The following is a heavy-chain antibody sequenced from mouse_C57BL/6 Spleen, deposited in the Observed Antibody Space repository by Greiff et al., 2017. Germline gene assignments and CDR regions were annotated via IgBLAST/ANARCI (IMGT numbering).Heavy chain of an antibody. CDR3: AKSYDGYYGDYFDY. J-gene: IGHJ2*01. CDR2: IHPNSGST. Sequence: QVQLQQPGAELVKPGASVKLSCKASGYTFTSYWMHWVKQRPGQGLEWIGMIHPNSGSTNYNEKFKSKATLTVDKSSSTAYMQLSSLTSEDSAVYYCAKSYDGYYGDYFDYWGQGTTLTVSS. CDR1: GYTFTSYW. D-gene: IGHD2-3*01. V-gene: IGHV1-64*01.